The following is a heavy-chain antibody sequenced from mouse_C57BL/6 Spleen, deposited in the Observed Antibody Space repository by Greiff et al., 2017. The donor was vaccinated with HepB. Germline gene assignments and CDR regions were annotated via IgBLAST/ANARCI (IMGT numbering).Heavy chain of an antibody. CDR1: GYAFSSSW. Sequence: QVQLQQSGPELVKPGASVKISCKASGYAFSSSWMNWVKQRPGKGLEWIGRIYPGDGDTNYNGKFKGKATLTADKSSSTAYMQLSSLTSEDSAVYFCARERVYSYAMDYWGQGTSVTVSS. CDR2: IYPGDGDT. J-gene: IGHJ4*01. CDR3: ARERVYSYAMDY. D-gene: IGHD1-1*01. V-gene: IGHV1-82*01.